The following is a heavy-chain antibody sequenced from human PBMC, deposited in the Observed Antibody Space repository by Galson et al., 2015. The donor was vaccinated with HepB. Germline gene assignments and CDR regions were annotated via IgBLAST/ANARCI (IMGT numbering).Heavy chain of an antibody. V-gene: IGHV1-46*01. CDR1: GYTFTSYY. Sequence: SVKVSCKASGYTFTSYYMHWVRQAPGQGLEWMGIINPSGGSTSYAQKFQGRVTMTRDTSTSTVYMELSSLRSEDTAVYYCARDSSGIYYYYGMDVWGQGTTVTVSS. J-gene: IGHJ6*02. CDR2: INPSGGST. D-gene: IGHD2-15*01. CDR3: ARDSSGIYYYYGMDV.